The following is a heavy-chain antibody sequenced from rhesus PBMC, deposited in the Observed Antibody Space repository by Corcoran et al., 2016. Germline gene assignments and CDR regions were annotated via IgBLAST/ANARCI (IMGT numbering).Heavy chain of an antibody. V-gene: IGHV4-80*01. Sequence: QVQLQESGPGLVKPSETLSLTCAVSGASISSYWWSWIRQPPGKGLEWIGEINVNSVTTSYHPSLKSRLTSSKDASKNQFSRKLSSVTAADTAVYYCARVLPVTVAVDYWGQGVLVTVSS. CDR2: INVNSVTT. CDR1: GASISSYW. J-gene: IGHJ4*01. D-gene: IGHD4-29*01. CDR3: ARVLPVTVAVDY.